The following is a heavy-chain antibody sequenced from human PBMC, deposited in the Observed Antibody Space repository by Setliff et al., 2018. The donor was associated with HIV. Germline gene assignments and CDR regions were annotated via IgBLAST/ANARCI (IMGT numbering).Heavy chain of an antibody. V-gene: IGHV4-59*01. Sequence: SETLSLTCTVSGGSISNDYWHWIRQSPGRGLEWIGYIYYTGSTKYSPSLKSRVAMSVDSSNHQFSLKLTSVTPADTAIYYCAREDGSNSHDTFEIWGQGILVTVSS. CDR2: IYYTGST. CDR3: AREDGSNSHDTFEI. CDR1: GGSISNDY. D-gene: IGHD1-1*01. J-gene: IGHJ3*02.